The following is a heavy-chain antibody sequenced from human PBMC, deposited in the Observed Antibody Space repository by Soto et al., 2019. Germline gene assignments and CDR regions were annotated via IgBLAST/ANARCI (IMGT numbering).Heavy chain of an antibody. Sequence: QVQLVESGGGVVQPGRSLRLSCAASGFTFSSYAMHWVRQAPGKGLEWVAVISYDGSNKYYADSVKGRFTISRDNSKNTLYLQMNSLRAEDTAVYYCAKDRLHIPSSPDLPGTYGTDVWGQGTTVTVSS. V-gene: IGHV3-30*04. CDR1: GFTFSSYA. CDR2: ISYDGSNK. D-gene: IGHD1-7*01. J-gene: IGHJ6*02. CDR3: AKDRLHIPSSPDLPGTYGTDV.